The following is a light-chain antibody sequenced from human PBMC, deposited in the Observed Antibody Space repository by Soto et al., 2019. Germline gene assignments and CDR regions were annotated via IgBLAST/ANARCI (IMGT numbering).Light chain of an antibody. CDR1: SSDVGGYNY. CDR2: EVY. J-gene: IGLJ1*01. V-gene: IGLV2-8*01. Sequence: QSALTQPPSASGSPGQSVTISCTGTSSDVGGYNYVSWYQQHPGKAPKLIIYEVYQRPSGVPDRFSGSKSGNTAALTVSGLQAEDDADYYGSSYVGTNSYVFGAGTKLTVL. CDR3: SSYVGTNSYV.